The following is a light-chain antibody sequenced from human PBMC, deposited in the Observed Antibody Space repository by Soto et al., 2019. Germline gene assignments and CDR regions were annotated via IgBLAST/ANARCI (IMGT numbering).Light chain of an antibody. Sequence: IVMTQXXATLSVSPGERATLSCRASQTVSTNLAWYQQKPGQPPRLLIYGASTRATGIPARFSGSGSGTEFTLTISSLQSEDFAVYYCQQYNNWPPLYTFGQGTKLEIK. V-gene: IGKV3-15*01. CDR1: QTVSTN. CDR3: QQYNNWPPLYT. CDR2: GAS. J-gene: IGKJ2*01.